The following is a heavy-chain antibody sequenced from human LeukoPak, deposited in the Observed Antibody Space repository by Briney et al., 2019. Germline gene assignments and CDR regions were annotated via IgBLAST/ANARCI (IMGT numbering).Heavy chain of an antibody. CDR2: IRSKANSYAT. CDR1: GLTFRGAA. J-gene: IGHJ4*02. V-gene: IGHV3-73*01. CDR3: TSRIDSLDY. Sequence: GGSLRLSCSAPGLTFRGAAIHSVRQASAKGLERVCRIRSKANSYATAYSASVKGRYTISSDDSKNTAYLQMNSPTTEDTAVYYCTSRIDSLDYWGQGTLVTVSS. D-gene: IGHD3-9*01.